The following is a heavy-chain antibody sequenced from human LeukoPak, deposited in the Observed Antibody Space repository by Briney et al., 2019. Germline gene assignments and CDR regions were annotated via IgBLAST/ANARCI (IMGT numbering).Heavy chain of an antibody. D-gene: IGHD3-3*01. CDR1: GGSFSGYY. Sequence: PSETLSLTCAVYGGSFSGYYWSWIRQPPGKGLEWIGEINHSGSTDYNPSLKSRVTISVDTSKNQFSLKLSSVTAADTAVYYCARKRGYYIPHDYWGQGTLVTVSS. CDR3: ARKRGYYIPHDY. CDR2: INHSGST. J-gene: IGHJ4*02. V-gene: IGHV4-34*01.